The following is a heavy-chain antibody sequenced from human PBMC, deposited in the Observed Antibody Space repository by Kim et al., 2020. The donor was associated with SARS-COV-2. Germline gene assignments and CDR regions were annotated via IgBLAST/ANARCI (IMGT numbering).Heavy chain of an antibody. D-gene: IGHD6-25*01. V-gene: IGHV5-51*01. CDR2: DP. J-gene: IGHJ4*02. Sequence: DPRYSPAFQGQVTISADKSISTAYLQWSSLKASDTAMYYCARQRSGFDYWGQGTLVTVSS. CDR3: ARQRSGFDY.